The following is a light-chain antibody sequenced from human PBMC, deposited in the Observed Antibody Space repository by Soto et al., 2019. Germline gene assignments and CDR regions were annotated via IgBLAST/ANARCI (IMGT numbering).Light chain of an antibody. J-gene: IGLJ1*01. V-gene: IGLV1-47*01. Sequence: QSVLTQAPSSSGTPGKRVIISCSGSSSNIGRDYVSWYPQLPGMAPKLLIYKNNQRPSGVPDRFAGSKSGTSASLAISGLRSEDESDYYCVAWDDSLSGYVFGTGTKVTVL. CDR2: KNN. CDR1: SSNIGRDY. CDR3: VAWDDSLSGYV.